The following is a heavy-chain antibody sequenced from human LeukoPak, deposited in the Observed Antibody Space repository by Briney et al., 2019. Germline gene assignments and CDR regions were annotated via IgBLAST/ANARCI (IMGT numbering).Heavy chain of an antibody. D-gene: IGHD4-17*01. CDR3: ARDRRPTIYGGLDS. CDR1: GFTFSDYY. V-gene: IGHV3-7*01. Sequence: PGGSLRLSCAASGFTFSDYYMSWIRQAPGKGLEWVANIKHDGSDSFYVDSVKGRLTISRDNSENSLYLQMHSLRVEDTAMYFCARDRRPTIYGGLDSRGQGTVVTVSS. J-gene: IGHJ4*02. CDR2: IKHDGSDS.